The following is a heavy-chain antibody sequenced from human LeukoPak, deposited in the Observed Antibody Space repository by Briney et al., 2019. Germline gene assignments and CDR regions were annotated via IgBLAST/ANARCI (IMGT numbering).Heavy chain of an antibody. CDR3: ARDGTVDGRDYYYYYMDV. CDR1: GFKFSSYS. Sequence: GGSLRLSCAASGFKFSSYSMNWVRQAPGKGLEWVSYISSSSSTIYYADSVKGRFTISRDNAKNSLYLQMNSLRAEDTAVYYCARDGTVDGRDYYYYYMDVWGKGTTVTVSS. CDR2: ISSSSSTI. J-gene: IGHJ6*03. V-gene: IGHV3-48*01. D-gene: IGHD2-8*02.